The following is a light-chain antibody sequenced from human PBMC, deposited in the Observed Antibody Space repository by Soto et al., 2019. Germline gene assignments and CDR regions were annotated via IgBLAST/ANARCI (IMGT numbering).Light chain of an antibody. V-gene: IGKV3-20*01. Sequence: EIVLTQSPVTLAFSPLERAAVSCIASQSVSSSYLAWYQQKPGQAPRLLIYGASSRATGIPDRFSGSGSGTDFTLTISRLEPEDFAVYYCQQYGSSPWTFGQGTKVDIK. CDR2: GAS. CDR3: QQYGSSPWT. CDR1: QSVSSSY. J-gene: IGKJ1*01.